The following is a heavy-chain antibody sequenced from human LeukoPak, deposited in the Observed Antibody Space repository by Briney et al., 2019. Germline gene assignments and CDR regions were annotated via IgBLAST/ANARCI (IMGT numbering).Heavy chain of an antibody. CDR1: GFTFSSYA. J-gene: IGHJ4*02. D-gene: IGHD2-2*01. CDR3: AKGRGYCSSTSCPHHFDY. Sequence: GGSLRLSCAASGFTFSSYAMSWVRQAPGKGLEWVSAISGSGGSTYYADSVKGRFTISRDNPKNTLYLQMNSLRAEDTAVYYCAKGRGYCSSTSCPHHFDYWGQGTLVTVSS. V-gene: IGHV3-23*01. CDR2: ISGSGGST.